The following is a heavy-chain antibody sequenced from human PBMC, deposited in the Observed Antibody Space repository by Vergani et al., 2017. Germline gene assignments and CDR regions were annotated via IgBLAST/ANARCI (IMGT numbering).Heavy chain of an antibody. J-gene: IGHJ3*02. CDR1: GYTFTGYY. V-gene: IGHV1-2*02. CDR2: INPNRGGT. CDR3: ARDEGLYGDRPNAFDI. D-gene: IGHD4-17*01. Sequence: QVQLVQSGAEVKKPGASVKVSCKASGYTFTGYYMHWVRQAPGQGLEWMGWINPNRGGTNYAQKFQGRVTMTRDTSISTAYMELSRLRSDDTAVYYCARDEGLYGDRPNAFDIWGQGTMVTVSS.